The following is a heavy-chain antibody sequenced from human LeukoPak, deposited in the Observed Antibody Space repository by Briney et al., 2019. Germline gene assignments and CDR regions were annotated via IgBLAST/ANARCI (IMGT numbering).Heavy chain of an antibody. D-gene: IGHD3-22*01. Sequence: PGRSLSLSCAASGFTFDDYAMHWARQAPGECLEWDSGIGWNSASISYADSVAGRFTISRDNAKNSLYLQMNSLRAEDTALYYCAKDMTDSSGYYGGSCFDYWGQGTLVTVSS. CDR2: IGWNSASI. J-gene: IGHJ4*02. V-gene: IGHV3-9*01. CDR1: GFTFDDYA. CDR3: AKDMTDSSGYYGGSCFDY.